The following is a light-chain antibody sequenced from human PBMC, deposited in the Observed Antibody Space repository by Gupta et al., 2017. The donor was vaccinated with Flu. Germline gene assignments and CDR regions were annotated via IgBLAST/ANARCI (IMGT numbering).Light chain of an antibody. V-gene: IGKV1-39*01. CDR3: QQSDSAPYT. CDR1: HNIRRT. Sequence: PSALSASVGDRVTIYCRASHNIRRTLNWYQQKPGKAPNLLIYAASSLQSGVPSRFSGSGSGTDFSLTISKLQPEEFASYYCQQSDSAPYTFGGGTTLEIK. CDR2: AAS. J-gene: IGKJ2*01.